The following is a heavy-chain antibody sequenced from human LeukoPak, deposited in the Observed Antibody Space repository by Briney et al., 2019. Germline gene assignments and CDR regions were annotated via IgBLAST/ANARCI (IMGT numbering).Heavy chain of an antibody. D-gene: IGHD2-21*01. J-gene: IGHJ4*02. CDR1: GDSINSLDL. CDR3: AREGYSRFDY. V-gene: IGHV4-4*02. CDR2: IYHTGNT. Sequence: PSGTLSLTCTVSGDSINSLDLWSWVRQAPGKGLEWIGEIYHTGNTNFNPSLKSRVTISLDTSKNQFSLKLNSMTAADTAVYYCAREGYSRFDYWGQGTLVTVSS.